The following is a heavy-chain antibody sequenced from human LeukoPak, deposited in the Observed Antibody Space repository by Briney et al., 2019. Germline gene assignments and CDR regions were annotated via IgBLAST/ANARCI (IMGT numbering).Heavy chain of an antibody. CDR1: GFTFSGSA. V-gene: IGHV3-73*01. CDR2: IRSKANSYAT. D-gene: IGHD4-17*01. J-gene: IGHJ4*02. CDR3: TRDYGVLFDY. Sequence: GGSLKLSCAASGFTFSGSAMHWVRQASGKGLEWVGRIRSKANSYATSSAASVKGRFTISRDDSKNTAYLQMNSLKTEDTAVYYCTRDYGVLFDYWGQGTLVTVSS.